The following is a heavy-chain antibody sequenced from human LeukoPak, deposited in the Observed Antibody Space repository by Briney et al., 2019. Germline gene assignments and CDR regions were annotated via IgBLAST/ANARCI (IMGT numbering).Heavy chain of an antibody. Sequence: GGSLRLSCAASGFTFSTYAMAWARQAPGKGLEWVSVISGSGDSTYYADSVKGRFTISRDNSKNTLDLQMSSLRAEDMAVYYCAKLLSGSYYFYYAMDVWGRGTTVTVSS. D-gene: IGHD3-3*01. CDR1: GFTFSTYA. CDR2: ISGSGDST. CDR3: AKLLSGSYYFYYAMDV. V-gene: IGHV3-23*01. J-gene: IGHJ6*02.